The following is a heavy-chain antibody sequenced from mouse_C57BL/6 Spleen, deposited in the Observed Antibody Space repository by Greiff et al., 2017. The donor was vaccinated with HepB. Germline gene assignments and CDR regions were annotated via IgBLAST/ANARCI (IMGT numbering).Heavy chain of an antibody. CDR2: IYPGSGNT. CDR3: ARSVELPNFDY. D-gene: IGHD2-12*01. J-gene: IGHJ2*01. CDR1: GYTFTDYY. V-gene: IGHV1-76*01. Sequence: VKLMESGAELVRPGASVKLSCKASGYTFTDYYINWVKQRPGQGLEWIARIYPGSGNTYYNEKFKGKATLTAEKSSSTAYMQLSSLTSEDSAVYFCARSVELPNFDYWGQGTTLTVSS.